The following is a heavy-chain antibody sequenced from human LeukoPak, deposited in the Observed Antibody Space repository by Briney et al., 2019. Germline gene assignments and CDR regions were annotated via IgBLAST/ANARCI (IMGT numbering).Heavy chain of an antibody. D-gene: IGHD1-26*01. CDR1: GGSISSYY. J-gene: IGHJ4*02. CDR2: IYYSGST. Sequence: SETLSLTCTVSGGSISSYYWSWSRQPPGKGLEWIGYIYYSGSTNYNPSLKSRVTISVDTSKNQFSLKLSSVTAADTAVYYCAREVQVSGSFDYWGQGTLVTVSS. CDR3: AREVQVSGSFDY. V-gene: IGHV4-59*01.